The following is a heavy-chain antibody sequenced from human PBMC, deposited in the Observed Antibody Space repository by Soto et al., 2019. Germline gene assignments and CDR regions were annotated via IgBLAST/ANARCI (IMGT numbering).Heavy chain of an antibody. V-gene: IGHV3-33*01. Sequence: GGSLRLSCAASGFTFSTHGMHWVRQAPGKGLEWVAIIWYDGSRKYYADSVKGRFTISRDNSKNTLYLQMNSLRAEDTAVYYCARDWEGATPDYWGQGTLVTVSS. CDR1: GFTFSTHG. CDR3: ARDWEGATPDY. D-gene: IGHD1-26*01. J-gene: IGHJ4*02. CDR2: IWYDGSRK.